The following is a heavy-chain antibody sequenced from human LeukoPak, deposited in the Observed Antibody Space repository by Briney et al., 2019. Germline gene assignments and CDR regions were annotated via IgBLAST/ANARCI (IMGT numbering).Heavy chain of an antibody. J-gene: IGHJ4*02. CDR3: ARDSLTLIVGRQRRGLDY. CDR1: GFTFSSYG. D-gene: IGHD3-22*01. Sequence: GGSLRLSCAASGFTFSSYGMHWVRQAPGKGLEWVSSIRSSASYINYADSVKGRFTISRDNAKNSLFLQMNSLRAEDTAIYYCARDSLTLIVGRQRRGLDYWGQGTLVTVSS. CDR2: IRSSASYI. V-gene: IGHV3-21*01.